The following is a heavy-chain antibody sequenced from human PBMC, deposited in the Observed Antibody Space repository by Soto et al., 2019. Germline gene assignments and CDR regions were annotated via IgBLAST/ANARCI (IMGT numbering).Heavy chain of an antibody. CDR1: GGSFSGYY. Sequence: SETLSLTCAVYGGSFSGYYWSWIRQPPGKGLEWIGEINHSGSTNYNPSLKSRVTISVDTSKNQFSLKLSSVTAADTAVYYCARGRRESVFRRGYYFDYWGQGTLVTVSS. V-gene: IGHV4-34*01. J-gene: IGHJ4*02. D-gene: IGHD3-10*01. CDR2: INHSGST. CDR3: ARGRRESVFRRGYYFDY.